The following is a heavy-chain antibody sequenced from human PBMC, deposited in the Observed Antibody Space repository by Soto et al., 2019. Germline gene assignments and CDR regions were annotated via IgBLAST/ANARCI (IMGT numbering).Heavy chain of an antibody. CDR3: AREVKWLRLVNYYYYGMDV. J-gene: IGHJ6*02. Sequence: SVKVSCKASGGTFSSYAISWVRQAPGQGLEWMGGIIPIFGTANYAQKFQGRVTITADESTSTAYMELSSLRSEDTAVYYCAREVKWLRLVNYYYYGMDVWGQRTTVTVSS. V-gene: IGHV1-69*13. CDR1: GGTFSSYA. D-gene: IGHD5-12*01. CDR2: IIPIFGTA.